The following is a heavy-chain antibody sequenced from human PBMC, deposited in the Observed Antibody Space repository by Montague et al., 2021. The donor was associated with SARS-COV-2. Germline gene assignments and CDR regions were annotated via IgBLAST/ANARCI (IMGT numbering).Heavy chain of an antibody. CDR2: MDWDDEK. CDR1: GFSLSTRGMR. D-gene: IGHD3-9*01. V-gene: IGHV2-70*04. CDR3: AHSVLPHYDIFTVYFKVGAFHM. Sequence: PALVKPTQTLTLTCTFSGFSLSTRGMRASWIRQPPGKALEWLARMDWDDEKFYSTSLKTRLSITMETSKNRVVLRMTYMDPVDTATYYCAHSVLPHYDIFTVYFKVGAFHMWGPGTIVTVSS. J-gene: IGHJ3*02.